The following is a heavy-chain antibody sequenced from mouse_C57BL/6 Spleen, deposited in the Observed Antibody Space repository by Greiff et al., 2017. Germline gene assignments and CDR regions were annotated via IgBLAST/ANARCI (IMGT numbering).Heavy chain of an antibody. D-gene: IGHD1-1*01. CDR2: ISNLAYSI. J-gene: IGHJ4*01. V-gene: IGHV5-15*01. Sequence: EVKLMESGGGLVQPGGSLKLSCAVSGFTFSDYGMAWVRQAPRKGPEWVAFISNLAYSIYYADTVTGRFTISTENAKNTLYLEMSSLRSEDTAMYYGARQGSTTVVADYAMDYWGQGTSVTVSS. CDR1: GFTFSDYG. CDR3: ARQGSTTVVADYAMDY.